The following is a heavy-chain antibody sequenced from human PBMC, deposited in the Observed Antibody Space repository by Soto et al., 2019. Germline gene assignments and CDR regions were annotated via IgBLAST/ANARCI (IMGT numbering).Heavy chain of an antibody. CDR2: INGGDGGT. J-gene: IGHJ4*02. CDR3: AQSSGWYALHY. V-gene: IGHV1-3*01. D-gene: IGHD6-19*01. CDR1: GYTFADYA. Sequence: QVQLLQSGAEVKKPGASVKVSCKASGYTFADYAIHWVRLAPGQSLEWMGWINGGDGGTKYSQNFQDRVTFTRDTSAPSAYMELNSLSSEDTAVYYCAQSSGWYALHYWGQGTLVTVSS.